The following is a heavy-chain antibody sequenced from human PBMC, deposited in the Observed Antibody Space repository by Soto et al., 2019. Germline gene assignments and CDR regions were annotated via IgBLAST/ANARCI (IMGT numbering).Heavy chain of an antibody. V-gene: IGHV4-59*01. J-gene: IGHJ4*02. D-gene: IGHD4-17*01. Sequence: SETLSLTCTVSGGSISSYYWSWIRQPPGKGLEWIGYIYYSGSTNYNPSLKSRVTISVDTSKNQFSLKLSSVTAADTAVYYCARAGYGDYIFDYWGQGTLVTAPQ. CDR2: IYYSGST. CDR1: GGSISSYY. CDR3: ARAGYGDYIFDY.